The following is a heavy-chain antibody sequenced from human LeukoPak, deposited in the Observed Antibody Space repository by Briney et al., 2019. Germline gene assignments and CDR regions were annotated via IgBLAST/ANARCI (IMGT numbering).Heavy chain of an antibody. D-gene: IGHD5-18*01. J-gene: IGHJ4*02. CDR3: GGFGYEAAIGD. CDR1: GFTFSTYW. V-gene: IGHV3-7*01. CDR2: IEPSGSET. Sequence: PGGSLRLSCAASGFTFSTYWMTWVRQAPGEGLEWVANIEPSGSETYYVDPVKGRFTISRDNAKNLMYLQMNSLRAEDTAVYYCGGFGYEAAIGDWGQGTLVYVSS.